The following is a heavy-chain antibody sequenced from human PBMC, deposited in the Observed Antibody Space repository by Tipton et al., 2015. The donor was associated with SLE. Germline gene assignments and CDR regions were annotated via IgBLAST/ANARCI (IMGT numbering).Heavy chain of an antibody. CDR3: ARKVVVPGAIRDYFGMDV. J-gene: IGHJ6*02. CDR1: GFTFSDYY. D-gene: IGHD2-2*01. CDR2: INGDGSST. Sequence: SLRLSCAASGFTFSDYYMTWIRQAPGEGLEWVSHINGDGSSTSYADSVKGRFTISRDNAKNTLYLQMNSLRVEDTAVYYCARKVVVPGAIRDYFGMDVWGQGTTVTVSS. V-gene: IGHV3-74*01.